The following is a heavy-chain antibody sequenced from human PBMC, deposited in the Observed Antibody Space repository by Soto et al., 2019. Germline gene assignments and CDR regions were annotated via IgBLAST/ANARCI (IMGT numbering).Heavy chain of an antibody. Sequence: GGSLRLSCAASGFTFSSYGMHWVRQAPGKGLEWVAVIWYDGSNKYYADSVKGRFTISRDNSKNTLYLQMNSLRAEDTAVYYCARDGYCSSTSCYLRNYYYYGMDVWGHGT. CDR2: IWYDGSNK. CDR1: GFTFSSYG. J-gene: IGHJ6*02. D-gene: IGHD2-2*03. CDR3: ARDGYCSSTSCYLRNYYYYGMDV. V-gene: IGHV3-33*01.